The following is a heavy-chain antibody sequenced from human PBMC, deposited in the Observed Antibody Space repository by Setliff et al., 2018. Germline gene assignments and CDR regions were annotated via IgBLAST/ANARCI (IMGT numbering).Heavy chain of an antibody. CDR3: AKSGDYSNRGHFDC. Sequence: ASVKVSCKVSGYTLTELSMHWVRQAPGKGPEWMGGFDPEDGETIYAQKFQGRVTMTEDTSTDTAYMELSSLRSEDTAMYFCAKSGDYSNRGHFDCWGQGTLVTVSS. D-gene: IGHD4-4*01. V-gene: IGHV1-24*01. J-gene: IGHJ4*02. CDR2: FDPEDGET. CDR1: GYTLTELS.